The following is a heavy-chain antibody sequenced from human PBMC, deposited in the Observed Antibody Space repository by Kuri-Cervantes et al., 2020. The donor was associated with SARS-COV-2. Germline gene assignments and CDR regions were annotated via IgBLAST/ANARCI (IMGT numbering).Heavy chain of an antibody. CDR2: IYYSGTT. V-gene: IGHV4-38-2*01. J-gene: IGHJ4*02. D-gene: IGHD2-8*01. CDR3: ARGLMVYAYYFDY. Sequence: SETLSLTCVVSGYSISSGYYWGWIRQPPGKGLEWIGNIYYSGTTYYNPSLKSRATISVDTSKNQFSLRLSSVTAADTAVYYCARGLMVYAYYFDYWGQGTLVTVSS. CDR1: GYSISSGYY.